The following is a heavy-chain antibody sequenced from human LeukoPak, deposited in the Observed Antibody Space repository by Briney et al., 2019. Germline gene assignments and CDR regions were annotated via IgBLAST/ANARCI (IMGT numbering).Heavy chain of an antibody. CDR1: TGAFDHYA. J-gene: IGHJ4*02. CDR2: IIPIFETT. CDR3: ARSLRVSGDFDY. Sequence: ASVKVSCKFSTGAFDHYAVNWVRQAPGQGLEWMGAIIPIFETTNYAPKFQGRITITADGSTGTAYMDLSSLRSEDTAIYYCARSLRVSGDFDYWGQGTQVIAS. V-gene: IGHV1-69*01. D-gene: IGHD2-8*01.